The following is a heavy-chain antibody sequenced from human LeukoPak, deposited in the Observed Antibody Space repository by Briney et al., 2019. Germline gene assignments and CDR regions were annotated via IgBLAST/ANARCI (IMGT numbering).Heavy chain of an antibody. CDR2: MNPNSGYT. D-gene: IGHD1-26*01. V-gene: IGHV1-8*03. J-gene: IGHJ3*02. CDR3: ARLLGKIAFDI. CDR1: GYTFTSYD. Sequence: ASVKVSCKASGYTFTSYDINWVRQATGQGLEWMGWMNPNSGYTGYAQKFQGRVTITRNTSISTAYMELSSLRSEDTAVYYCARLLGKIAFDIWGQGTMVTVSS.